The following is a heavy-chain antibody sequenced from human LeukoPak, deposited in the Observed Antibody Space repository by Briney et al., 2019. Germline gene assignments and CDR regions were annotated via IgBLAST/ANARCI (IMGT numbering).Heavy chain of an antibody. CDR2: ISSSSSYI. CDR1: GFTFSSYS. Sequence: GGSLRLSCAASGFTFSSYSMNWVRQAPGKGLEWVSSISSSSSYIYYADSVKGRFTISRDNAKNSLYLQMNSLRAEDTAVYYCARVAVGAITIDYWGQGTLVTVSS. CDR3: ARVAVGAITIDY. D-gene: IGHD1-26*01. V-gene: IGHV3-21*01. J-gene: IGHJ4*02.